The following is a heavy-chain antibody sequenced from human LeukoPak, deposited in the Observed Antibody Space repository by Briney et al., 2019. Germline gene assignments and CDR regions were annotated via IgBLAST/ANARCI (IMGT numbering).Heavy chain of an antibody. CDR1: GFTFSDYY. V-gene: IGHV3-11*04. D-gene: IGHD4-17*01. CDR3: ARDHAVMTTKFGPLDY. J-gene: IGHJ4*02. Sequence: GGSLRLXCAASGFTFSDYYMRWIRQAPGKGLESVSYISSSGSTIYYADSVKGRFTISRDNAKNSLYLQMNSLRAEDTAVYYCARDHAVMTTKFGPLDYWGQGTLVTVSS. CDR2: ISSSGSTI.